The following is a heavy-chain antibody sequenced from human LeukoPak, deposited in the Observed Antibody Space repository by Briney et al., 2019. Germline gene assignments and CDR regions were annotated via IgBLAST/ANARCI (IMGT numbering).Heavy chain of an antibody. J-gene: IGHJ5*02. CDR2: MNPNSGNT. D-gene: IGHD3-3*01. CDR1: GHPFTNYA. V-gene: IGHV1-8*01. CDR3: ARGSWGSGYNWFDP. Sequence: GASVKVSCKASGHPFTNYATKWVRQATGQGLEWMGWMNPNSGNTGYAQKFKGRVTMTRNTSINTAYMELSSLRSEDTAVYYCARGSWGSGYNWFDPWGQGTLVTVSS.